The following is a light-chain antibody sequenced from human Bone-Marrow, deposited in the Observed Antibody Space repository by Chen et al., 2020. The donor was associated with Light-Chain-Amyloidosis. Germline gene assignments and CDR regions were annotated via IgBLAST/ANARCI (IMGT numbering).Light chain of an antibody. J-gene: IGLJ1*01. V-gene: IGLV2-14*01. CDR3: SAYTITNTRV. CDR1: SSDVGGDNH. Sequence: QSALTQPASVSGSPGQSITISCTGTSSDVGGDNHVSWYQQHPDKAPKLMIYEVTNRPSWVPARFSGSESDNTASLTSSGLQTEDEAEYFCSAYTITNTRVFGSGTRVTVL. CDR2: EVT.